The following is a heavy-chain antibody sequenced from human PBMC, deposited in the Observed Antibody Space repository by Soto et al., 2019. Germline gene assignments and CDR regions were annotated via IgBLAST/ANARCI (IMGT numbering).Heavy chain of an antibody. Sequence: SETLSLTCTVSGGSISSYYWSWIRQPPGKGLEWIGYIYYSGSTNYNPSLKSRVTLSVDTSKNQFSLKLGSVTAADTAVYYCARGQVPAAMYDYYYYYMDVWGKGTTVTVSS. CDR1: GGSISSYY. CDR2: IYYSGST. J-gene: IGHJ6*03. D-gene: IGHD2-2*01. V-gene: IGHV4-59*01. CDR3: ARGQVPAAMYDYYYYYMDV.